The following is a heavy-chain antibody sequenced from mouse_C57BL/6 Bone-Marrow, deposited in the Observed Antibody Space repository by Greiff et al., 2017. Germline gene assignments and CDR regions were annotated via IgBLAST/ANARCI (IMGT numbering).Heavy chain of an antibody. D-gene: IGHD2-2*01. CDR1: EYEFPSHD. Sequence: EVQGVESGGGLVQPGESLKLSCASNEYEFPSHDMSWVRQTPEKRLELVATINSDGGSTYYPDTMERRFIISSDNTKKTLYLQMSSLRSEDTGLYYGSRRKVTVFAYWGPGTLVTVSA. CDR3: SRRKVTVFAY. V-gene: IGHV5-2*01. CDR2: INSDGGST. J-gene: IGHJ3*01.